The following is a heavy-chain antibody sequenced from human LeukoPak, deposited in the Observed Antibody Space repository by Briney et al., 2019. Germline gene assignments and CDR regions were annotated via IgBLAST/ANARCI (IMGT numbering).Heavy chain of an antibody. D-gene: IGHD5-18*01. CDR3: TRGSSYAYDY. CDR1: GFIFSTHT. J-gene: IGHJ4*02. CDR2: VSSGGGST. Sequence: GGSLRLSCAASGFIFSTHTMHWVRQAPGKGLEFVSAVSSGGGSTYYANSVKGRFTISRDNSKNTMYLQMGSLRAEDMAVYYCTRGSSYAYDYWGQGTLVTVSS. V-gene: IGHV3-64*01.